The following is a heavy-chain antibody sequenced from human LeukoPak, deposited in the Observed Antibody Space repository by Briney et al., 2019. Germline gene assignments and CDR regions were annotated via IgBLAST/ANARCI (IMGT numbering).Heavy chain of an antibody. Sequence: GGSLRLSCAASGFTFSDAWMTWVRQAPGKGLEWVGRIKSKTDGGTTDYAAPVKGRFTISRDDSENTLYLQMSSRKTEDTAVYYCAKASSSSWYVLGNWGQGTLVTVSS. D-gene: IGHD6-13*01. CDR3: AKASSSSWYVLGN. CDR2: IKSKTDGGTT. V-gene: IGHV3-15*01. J-gene: IGHJ4*02. CDR1: GFTFSDAW.